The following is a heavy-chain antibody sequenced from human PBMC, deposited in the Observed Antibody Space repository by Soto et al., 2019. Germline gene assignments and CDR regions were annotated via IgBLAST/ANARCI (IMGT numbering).Heavy chain of an antibody. CDR1: GGTFSSYA. Sequence: VQLVQSGAEVKKPGSSVKVSCKASGGTFSSYAISWVRQAPGQGLEWMGGIIPIFGTANYAQKFQGRVTITADESTSTAYMELRSLRSEDTAVYYGARDRARGYSYGYVNWFDPWGQGTLVTVSS. CDR2: IIPIFGTA. CDR3: ARDRARGYSYGYVNWFDP. D-gene: IGHD5-18*01. V-gene: IGHV1-69*01. J-gene: IGHJ5*02.